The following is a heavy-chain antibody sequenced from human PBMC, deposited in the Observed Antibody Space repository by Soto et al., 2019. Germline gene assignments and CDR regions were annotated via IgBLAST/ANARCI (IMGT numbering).Heavy chain of an antibody. J-gene: IGHJ4*02. V-gene: IGHV3-23*01. D-gene: IGHD2-2*01. CDR3: GRGFCGSTSCYYEY. CDR2: ISGRADST. CDR1: GFTFDSYA. Sequence: GGSLRLSCAASGFTFDSYAMNWVRQAPGTGLEWVSAISGRADSTYYADSVRGRSTISRDNSKNTLYLEVNSLRAEDTAVYYCGRGFCGSTSCYYEYWGPGTLVTVSS.